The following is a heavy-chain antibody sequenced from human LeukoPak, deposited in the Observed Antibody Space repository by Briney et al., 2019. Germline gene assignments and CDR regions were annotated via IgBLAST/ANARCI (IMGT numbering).Heavy chain of an antibody. Sequence: SETLSLTCAVYGGSFSGYYWSWIRQPPGKGLEWIGEINHSGSTSYNPSLKSRVTISVDTSKNQVSLKLSSVTAADTAVYYCARRRGLSRGLYYFDYWGQGTLVTVSS. V-gene: IGHV4-34*01. CDR3: ARRRGLSRGLYYFDY. CDR1: GGSFSGYY. D-gene: IGHD3-10*01. J-gene: IGHJ4*02. CDR2: INHSGST.